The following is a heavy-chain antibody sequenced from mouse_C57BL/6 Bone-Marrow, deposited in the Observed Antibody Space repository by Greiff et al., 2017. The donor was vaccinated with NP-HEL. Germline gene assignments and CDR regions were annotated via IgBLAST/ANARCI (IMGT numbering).Heavy chain of an antibody. D-gene: IGHD1-1*01. V-gene: IGHV1-85*01. J-gene: IGHJ4*01. Sequence: VQLQQSGPELVKPGASVKLSCKASGYTFTSYDIHWVKQRPGQGLEWIGWIYPRDGSTKYNEKFKGKATLTVDTSSSTAYMELHSLTSEDSAVYFCARRAVPYAMDYWGQGTSVTVSS. CDR3: ARRAVPYAMDY. CDR2: IYPRDGST. CDR1: GYTFTSYD.